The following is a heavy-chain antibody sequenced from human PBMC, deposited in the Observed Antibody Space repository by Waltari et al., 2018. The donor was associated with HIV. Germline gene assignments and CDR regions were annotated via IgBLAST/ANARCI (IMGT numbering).Heavy chain of an antibody. Sequence: QLQLQESGPALVKPSETLSLTCTVSTGYITQSYYWGWVRQFPGTGLEWIGSIYSNGVIHYAPSLKSRVALSVDMSKNQFSWTLTAVTAADTSRYFCVALRTVTGTIDKWGQGTLVTVS. V-gene: IGHV4-39*01. CDR1: TGYITQSYY. J-gene: IGHJ4*02. CDR3: VALRTVTGTIDK. CDR2: IYSNGVI. D-gene: IGHD6-19*01.